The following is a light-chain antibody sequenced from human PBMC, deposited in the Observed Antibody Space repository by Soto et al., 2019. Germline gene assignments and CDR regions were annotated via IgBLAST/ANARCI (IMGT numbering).Light chain of an antibody. Sequence: QSVLTQPPSVPAAPGQTVTISCSGSSSNIGNNYVSWYQQLPGTAPKLLIYDNNKRPSGIPDRFSGSKSGTSATLGITGLQAGDEADYYCGTWDSSLSGGVFGGGTQLTVL. V-gene: IGLV1-51*01. CDR3: GTWDSSLSGGV. J-gene: IGLJ2*01. CDR1: SSNIGNNY. CDR2: DNN.